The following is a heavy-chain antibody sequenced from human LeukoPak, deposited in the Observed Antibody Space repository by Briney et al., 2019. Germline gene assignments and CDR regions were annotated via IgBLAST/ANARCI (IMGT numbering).Heavy chain of an antibody. CDR2: SGGT. Sequence: SETLSLTCTVSGGSISSTNYYWAWIRHPPGKGLEWIGSSGGTVYTPSLKSRVTISVDTSNNQFSLKLSSVTAADTAVYYCARNMSYDDVWGSYRPSVAFDIWGQGTMVTVSS. J-gene: IGHJ3*02. D-gene: IGHD3-16*02. CDR1: GGSISSTNYY. CDR3: ARNMSYDDVWGSYRPSVAFDI. V-gene: IGHV4-39*01.